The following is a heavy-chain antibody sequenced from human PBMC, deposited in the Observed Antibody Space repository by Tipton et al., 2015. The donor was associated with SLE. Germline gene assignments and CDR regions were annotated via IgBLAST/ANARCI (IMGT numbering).Heavy chain of an antibody. CDR3: ARDSSGSYYMDV. CDR2: ISWNSGSI. D-gene: IGHD6-25*01. J-gene: IGHJ6*03. Sequence: SLRLSCAASGFTFDDYAMHWVRQAPGKGLEWVSGISWNSGSIGYADSVKGRFTISRDNAKNSLYLQMNSLRAEDTAVYYCARDSSGSYYMDVWGKGTTVTVSS. V-gene: IGHV3-9*01. CDR1: GFTFDDYA.